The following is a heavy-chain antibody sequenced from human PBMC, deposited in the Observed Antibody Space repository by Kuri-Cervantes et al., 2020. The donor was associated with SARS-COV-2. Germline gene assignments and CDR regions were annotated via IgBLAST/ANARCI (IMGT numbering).Heavy chain of an antibody. CDR2: INHSGST. V-gene: IGHV4-34*01. CDR1: GGSICGYY. CDR3: ARSAVRMVRGVIHY. J-gene: IGHJ4*02. D-gene: IGHD3-10*01. Sequence: QTLPLPCSVYGGSICGYYWSWIRQPPAKGVEWMGEINHSGSTNYNPSLKSRVTISVDTSNNQFSLKLGSVTAADTAVYYCARSAVRMVRGVIHYWGQGTLVTVSS.